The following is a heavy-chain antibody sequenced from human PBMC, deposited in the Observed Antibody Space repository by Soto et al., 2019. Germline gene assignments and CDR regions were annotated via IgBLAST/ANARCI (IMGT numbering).Heavy chain of an antibody. CDR1: GYTLTELA. CDR2: FDPEDGET. D-gene: IGHD6-19*01. CDR3: ATGGGLVGYYYYYMDV. V-gene: IGHV1-24*01. J-gene: IGHJ6*03. Sequence: ASVKVSCKVSGYTLTELAMHWVRQAPGKGLEWMGGFDPEDGETIYAQKFQGRVTMTEDTSTDTAYMELSSLRSEDTAVYYCATGGGLVGYYYYYMDVWGKGTTVTVSS.